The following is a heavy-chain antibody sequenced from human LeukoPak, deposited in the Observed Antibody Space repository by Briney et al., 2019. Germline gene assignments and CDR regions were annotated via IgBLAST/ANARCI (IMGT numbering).Heavy chain of an antibody. CDR3: ARRWQFRGGNFDY. CDR1: GYSFPTYW. J-gene: IGHJ4*02. CDR2: IYPGDSDT. Sequence: GESLKISCKGSGYSFPTYWIGWVRQMPGKGLEWMGIIYPGDSDTRYSPSFQGQVTISADKSISTAYLQWSSLKASDTAMYYCARRWQFRGGNFDYWGQGTLVTVSS. D-gene: IGHD4-23*01. V-gene: IGHV5-51*01.